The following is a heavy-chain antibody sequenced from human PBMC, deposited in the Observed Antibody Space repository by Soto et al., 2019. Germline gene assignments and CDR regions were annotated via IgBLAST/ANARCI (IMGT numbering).Heavy chain of an antibody. Sequence: AESLTISCQVSGYSFTSYWIGWVRQMPGKGLEWMGIIYPGDSDTRYSPSFQGQVTISADKSISTAYLQWSSLKASDTAMYYCASGDYYDSSGNDAFDIWGQGTMVTVS. D-gene: IGHD3-22*01. CDR3: ASGDYYDSSGNDAFDI. V-gene: IGHV5-51*01. J-gene: IGHJ3*02. CDR2: IYPGDSDT. CDR1: GYSFTSYW.